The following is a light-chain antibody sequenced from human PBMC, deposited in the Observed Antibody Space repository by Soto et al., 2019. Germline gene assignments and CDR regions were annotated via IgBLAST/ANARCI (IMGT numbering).Light chain of an antibody. CDR1: QSFTSTS. CDR2: GAS. J-gene: IGKJ1*01. CDR3: QKYNSSPRT. Sequence: EIVLTQSPGTLSLSPGERATLSCRASQSFTSTSLAWYQQKPGQAPRLLISGASRRAAGIPDRFSGSGSGTDFTLTISSRESEDIAVYYCQKYNSSPRTFDQGTRVKIK. V-gene: IGKV3-20*01.